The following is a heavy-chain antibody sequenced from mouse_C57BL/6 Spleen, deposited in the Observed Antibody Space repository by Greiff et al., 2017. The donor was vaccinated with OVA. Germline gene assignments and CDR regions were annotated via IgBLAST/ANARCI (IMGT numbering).Heavy chain of an antibody. CDR3: ARGVLRVYAMDY. J-gene: IGHJ4*01. CDR1: GYTFTSYW. D-gene: IGHD1-1*01. V-gene: IGHV1-69*01. CDR2: IDPSDSYT. Sequence: QVQLQQPGAELVMPGASVKLSCKASGYTFTSYWMHWVKQRPGQGLEWIGEIDPSDSYTNYNQKFKGKSTLTVDKSSSTAYMQLSSLTSEDSAVYYCARGVLRVYAMDYWGQGTSVTVAS.